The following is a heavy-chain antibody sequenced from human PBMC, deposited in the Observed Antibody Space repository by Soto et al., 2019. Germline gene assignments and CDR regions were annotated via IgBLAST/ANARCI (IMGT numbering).Heavy chain of an antibody. J-gene: IGHJ5*02. Sequence: GGSLRLSCAASGFTFSTYAMSWVCQAPGKGLEWVSTISGSGGSTYYADSVKGRFSISRDNSKNTLYLQMNSLRAEDTAVYYCAKLGEVGYCSNIRCHGPWGQGTLVTVSS. CDR1: GFTFSTYA. CDR2: ISGSGGST. V-gene: IGHV3-23*01. CDR3: AKLGEVGYCSNIRCHGP. D-gene: IGHD2-2*01.